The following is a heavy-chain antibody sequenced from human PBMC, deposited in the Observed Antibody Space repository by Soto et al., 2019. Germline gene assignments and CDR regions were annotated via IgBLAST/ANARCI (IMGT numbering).Heavy chain of an antibody. J-gene: IGHJ4*02. CDR1: GFSFSNYW. CDR2: IEHDGSGT. Sequence: QPGGSLRLSCAASGFSFSNYWMSWVRQAPGKGLEWVANIEHDGSGTYYLDSVKGRFTISRDNAKSSLFLQMNNLRVEDTAVYYCARDLGYDSSSACDFWGQGTLVTVSS. V-gene: IGHV3-7*01. CDR3: ARDLGYDSSSACDF. D-gene: IGHD6-6*01.